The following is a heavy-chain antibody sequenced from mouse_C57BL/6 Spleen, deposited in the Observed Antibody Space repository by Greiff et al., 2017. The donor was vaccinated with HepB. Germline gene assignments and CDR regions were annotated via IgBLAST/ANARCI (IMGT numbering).Heavy chain of an antibody. CDR3: ARTGTSFDY. CDR2: IDPSDSYT. V-gene: IGHV1-69*01. J-gene: IGHJ2*01. D-gene: IGHD4-1*01. CDR1: GYTFTSYW. Sequence: QVQLQQPGAELVMPGASVKLSCKASGYTFTSYWMHWVKQRPGQGLEWIGEIDPSDSYTNYNQKFKGKSTLTVDKSSSTAYMQLSSLTSEDSAVYDCARTGTSFDYWGQGTTLTVSS.